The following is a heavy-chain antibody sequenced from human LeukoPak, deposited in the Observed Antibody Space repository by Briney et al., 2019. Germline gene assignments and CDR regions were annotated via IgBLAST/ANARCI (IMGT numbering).Heavy chain of an antibody. CDR2: ISYDGSNK. D-gene: IGHD3-3*01. V-gene: IGHV3-30*04. CDR3: AKSPRFLEWTVDY. CDR1: GFTFSSYA. J-gene: IGHJ4*02. Sequence: GGSLRLSCGASGFTFSSYAMHWVRQAPGKGLEWVAVISYDGSNKDYADSVKGRFTISRDNSKNTLYLQMNSLRAEDTAVYYCAKSPRFLEWTVDYWGQGTLVTVSS.